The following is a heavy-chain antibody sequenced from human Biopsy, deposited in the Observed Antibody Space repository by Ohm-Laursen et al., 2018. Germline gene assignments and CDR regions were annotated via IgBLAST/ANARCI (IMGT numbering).Heavy chain of an antibody. Sequence: SVKVSCKAPTGTFNSYGVIWVRQAPGQGLEWMGRIIPILRTTAYAQTFLGRVTITADSPTSTVDMELTSLTSGDTAVYFCAREAIGYQLPCDDWGQGTLVTVSS. V-gene: IGHV1-69*11. CDR1: TGTFNSYG. CDR3: AREAIGYQLPCDD. J-gene: IGHJ4*02. D-gene: IGHD2-2*01. CDR2: IIPILRTT.